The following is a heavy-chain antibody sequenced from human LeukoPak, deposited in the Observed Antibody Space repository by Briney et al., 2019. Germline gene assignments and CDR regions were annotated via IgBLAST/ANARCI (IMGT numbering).Heavy chain of an antibody. Sequence: PGGSLRLSCAASGFTFSDYYMTWIRQAPGKGLEWVSSITSSGSTIYYADSVRGRFTISRDNAKNSLYLQMNSLRADDTAVYYCARVGRYDFWSSYENPFDYWGQGTLVTVSS. D-gene: IGHD3-3*01. CDR3: ARVGRYDFWSSYENPFDY. J-gene: IGHJ4*02. CDR1: GFTFSDYY. V-gene: IGHV3-11*01. CDR2: ITSSGSTI.